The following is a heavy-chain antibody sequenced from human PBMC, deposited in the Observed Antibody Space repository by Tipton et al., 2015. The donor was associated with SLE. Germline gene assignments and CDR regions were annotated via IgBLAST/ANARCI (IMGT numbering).Heavy chain of an antibody. CDR3: ARQLGKTRDVAFDI. J-gene: IGHJ3*02. D-gene: IGHD6-13*01. CDR1: GGSISSYY. Sequence: LRLSCTVAGGSISSYYWSWIRQPPGKGLEWIGYIYYIGGTNYNTPLKSRVTISEDTSKKQFSLKLCSVTAADTAVYNCARQLGKTRDVAFDIWGQGTMVPVSS. CDR2: IYYIGGT. V-gene: IGHV4-59*01.